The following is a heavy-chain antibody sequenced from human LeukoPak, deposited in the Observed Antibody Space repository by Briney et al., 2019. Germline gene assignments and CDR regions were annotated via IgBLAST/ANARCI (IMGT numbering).Heavy chain of an antibody. CDR2: IYYSGST. CDR3: ARAEDGSGSRHAFDI. V-gene: IGHV4-30-4*01. D-gene: IGHD3-10*01. J-gene: IGHJ3*02. Sequence: SETLSLTCTVSGGSISSGDYYWSWIRQPPGKGLEWIGFIYYSGSTYYNPSLKSRVTISLDTSKNQFSLNLSSVTAADTAVYYCARAEDGSGSRHAFDIWGQGTMVTVSS. CDR1: GGSISSGDYY.